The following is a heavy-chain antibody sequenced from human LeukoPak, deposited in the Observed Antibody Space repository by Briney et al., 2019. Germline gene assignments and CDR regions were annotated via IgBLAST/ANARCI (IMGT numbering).Heavy chain of an antibody. D-gene: IGHD1-7*01. CDR1: GGSFSGYY. CDR2: INHSGST. CDR3: AREGVFNNWNYCWFDP. Sequence: PSETLSPTCAVYGGSFSGYYWSWIRQPPGKGLEWIGEINHSGSTNYNPSLKSRVTISVDTSKNQFSLKLSSVTAADTAVYYCAREGVFNNWNYCWFDPWGQGTLVTVSS. V-gene: IGHV4-34*01. J-gene: IGHJ5*02.